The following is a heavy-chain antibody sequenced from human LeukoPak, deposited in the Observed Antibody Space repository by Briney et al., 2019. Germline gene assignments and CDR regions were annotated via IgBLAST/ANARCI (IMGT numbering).Heavy chain of an antibody. CDR1: GFTFDDYG. V-gene: IGHV3-20*04. CDR3: ARDAYYYDSSGYYFRPPVGYFDY. J-gene: IGHJ4*02. D-gene: IGHD3-22*01. CDR2: INWNGCST. Sequence: GGSLRLSCAASGFTFDDYGMSWVRQAPGKGLEWVSGINWNGCSTGYADSVKGRFTISRDNAKNSLYLQMNSLRAEDTALYYCARDAYYYDSSGYYFRPPVGYFDYWGQGTLVTVSS.